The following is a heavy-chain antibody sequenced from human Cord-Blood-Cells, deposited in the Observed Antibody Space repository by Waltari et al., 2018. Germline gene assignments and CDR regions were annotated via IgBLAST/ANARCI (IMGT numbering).Heavy chain of an antibody. Sequence: QVQLVQPGAEVKKPGASVKVSCKASGYTFTGYYMHWVRQAPGQGFEWMGCINPISGGTNDPQKFQGRVTMTRDTSISTAYMELSRLRSDDTAVYYCVRSSPTFHYFDYWGQGTLVTVSS. CDR2: INPISGGT. D-gene: IGHD1-26*01. CDR1: GYTFTGYY. V-gene: IGHV1-2*02. J-gene: IGHJ4*02. CDR3: VRSSPTFHYFDY.